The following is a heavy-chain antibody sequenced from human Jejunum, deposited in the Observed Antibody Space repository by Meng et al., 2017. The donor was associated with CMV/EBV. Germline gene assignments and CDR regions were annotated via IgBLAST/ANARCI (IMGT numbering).Heavy chain of an antibody. D-gene: IGHD4-23*01. Sequence: FPFNIHDLGSVPPAPGKGLEWVSLISRPFYSGHSGNKDADSLKGRFTVLRDEHKNTLVLQTNNPSAEDPALYYCAKRGGNLFLDYWGQGTLVTVSS. CDR1: FPFNIHD. V-gene: IGHV3-23*03. J-gene: IGHJ4*02. CDR2: ISRPFYSGHSGN. CDR3: AKRGGNLFLDY.